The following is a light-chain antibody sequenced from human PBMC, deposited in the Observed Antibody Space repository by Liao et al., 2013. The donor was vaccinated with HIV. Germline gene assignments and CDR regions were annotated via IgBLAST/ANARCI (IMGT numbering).Light chain of an antibody. V-gene: IGLV3-21*04. J-gene: IGLJ3*02. CDR3: QVWDSSSDHRV. CDR1: NIGRKS. CDR2: YDY. Sequence: SYELTQPPSVSVAPGRTATITCGGNNIGRKSVHWYQQKPGQAPVLVIYYDYDRPSGIPERFSGSNSGNTATLTISRVEAGDEADYYCQVWDSSSDHRVFGGGTKLTVL.